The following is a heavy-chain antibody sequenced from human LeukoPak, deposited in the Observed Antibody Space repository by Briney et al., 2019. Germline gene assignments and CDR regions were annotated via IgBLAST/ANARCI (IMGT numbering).Heavy chain of an antibody. J-gene: IGHJ3*02. Sequence: GGSLRLSCAASGFTFSVCSMNWVRQAPGXGLEWVSSISSSSSYIYYADSVKGRFTISRDNAKNSLYLQMNSLRAEDTAVYYCARDGVGTSWNAFDIWGQGTMVTVSS. D-gene: IGHD2-21*02. CDR3: ARDGVGTSWNAFDI. CDR1: GFTFSVCS. CDR2: ISSSSSYI. V-gene: IGHV3-21*01.